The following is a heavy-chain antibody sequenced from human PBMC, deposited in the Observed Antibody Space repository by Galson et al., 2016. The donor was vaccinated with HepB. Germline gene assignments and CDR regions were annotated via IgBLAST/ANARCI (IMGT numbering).Heavy chain of an antibody. CDR3: TTLSPAAASDY. V-gene: IGHV3-49*03. D-gene: IGHD6-13*01. J-gene: IGHJ4*02. CDR2: IRPKRYGGPI. CDR1: GFTFGDYH. Sequence: SLRLSCAGSGFTFGDYHIIWFRQAPGTGLEWVSFIRPKRYGGPIEYAASVNGRFAISRDDSKNTLYLQMNSLKTEDTAVYFCTTLSPAAASDYWGQGTLIIVSS.